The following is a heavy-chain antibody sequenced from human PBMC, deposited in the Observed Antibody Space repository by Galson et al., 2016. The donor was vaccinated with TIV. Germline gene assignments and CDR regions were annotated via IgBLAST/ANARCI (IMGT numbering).Heavy chain of an antibody. V-gene: IGHV1-24*01. D-gene: IGHD2/OR15-2a*01. Sequence: SVKVSCKVSGDSLSDLSMHWVRQAPGKGLEWMGGFDPEQHKKIYAQKLQGRVTLIEDTSTDTAFLELSSLSFEDTAVYYCASVAWFPGLSLDNWGQGTLVIVSS. CDR3: ASVAWFPGLSLDN. J-gene: IGHJ4*02. CDR1: GDSLSDLS. CDR2: FDPEQHKK.